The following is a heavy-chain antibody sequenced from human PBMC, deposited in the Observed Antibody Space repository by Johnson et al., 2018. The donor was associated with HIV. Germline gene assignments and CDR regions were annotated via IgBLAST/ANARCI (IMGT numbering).Heavy chain of an antibody. D-gene: IGHD6-13*01. Sequence: VQLVESGGGLVQPGGSLRLSCAASGITVSSNYMSWVRQAPGKGLEWVSVIFSVGNAYSAASGKGRFPISRDNSKNTRYLQMNSLRAEDTAVYYCARCSDPGYSSSWYLAAAFDIWGQGTMVTVSS. CDR2: IFSVGNA. V-gene: IGHV3-66*01. CDR1: GITVSSNY. J-gene: IGHJ3*02. CDR3: ARCSDPGYSSSWYLAAAFDI.